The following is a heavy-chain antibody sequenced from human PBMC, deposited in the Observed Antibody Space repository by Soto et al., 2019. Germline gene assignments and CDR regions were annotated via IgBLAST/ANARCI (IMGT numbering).Heavy chain of an antibody. Sequence: SETLSLTCAVSGGSISSSNWWSWVRQPPGKGLEWIGEIYHSGSTNYNPSLKSRVTISVDKSKNQFSLKLSSVTAADTAVYYCAREYCSGGSCYPNNWFDPWGQGTLVTVSS. CDR3: AREYCSGGSCYPNNWFDP. CDR2: IYHSGST. J-gene: IGHJ5*02. V-gene: IGHV4-4*02. D-gene: IGHD2-15*01. CDR1: GGSISSSNW.